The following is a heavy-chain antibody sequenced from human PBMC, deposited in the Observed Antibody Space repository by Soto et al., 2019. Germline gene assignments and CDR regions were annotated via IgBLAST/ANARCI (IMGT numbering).Heavy chain of an antibody. CDR2: IDRDDDK. D-gene: IGHD1-7*01. CDR3: ARIPSHPYNWNYYGRNWETKYYYYYGMDV. J-gene: IGHJ6*02. CDR1: GFSLSTSGMC. Sequence: ESGPTLVNPRQTLTLTCTFSGFSLSTSGMCVSWIRQPPGKALEWLALIDRDDDKYYSTSMKTRLTISKDTSKNQVVLTMTQMDPVDTATYYCARIPSHPYNWNYYGRNWETKYYYYYGMDVWGHGTTVTVSS. V-gene: IGHV2-70*01.